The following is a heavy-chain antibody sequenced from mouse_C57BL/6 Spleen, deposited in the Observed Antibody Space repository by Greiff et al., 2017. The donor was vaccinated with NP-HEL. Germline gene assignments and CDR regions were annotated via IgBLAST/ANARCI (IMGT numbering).Heavy chain of an antibody. CDR2: IDPETGGT. Sequence: QVQLKESGAELVRPGASVTLSCKASGYTFTDYEMHWVKQTPVHGLEWIGAIDPETGGTAYNQKFKGKAILTADKSSSTAYMELRSLTSEDSAVYYCTKGALYGSRDYWGQGTTLTVSS. CDR1: GYTFTDYE. V-gene: IGHV1-15*01. J-gene: IGHJ2*01. D-gene: IGHD1-1*01. CDR3: TKGALYGSRDY.